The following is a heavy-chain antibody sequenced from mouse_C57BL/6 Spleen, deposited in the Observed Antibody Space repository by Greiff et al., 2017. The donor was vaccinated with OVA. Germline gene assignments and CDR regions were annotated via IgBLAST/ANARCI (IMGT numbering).Heavy chain of an antibody. CDR1: GYTFTSYW. CDR2: IDPSDSET. V-gene: IGHV1-52*01. J-gene: IGHJ2*01. CDR3: ARRRRFYDGYPRDY. D-gene: IGHD2-3*01. Sequence: QVQLQQPGAELVRPGSSVKLSCKASGYTFTSYWMHWVKQRPIQGLEWIGNIDPSDSETHYNQKFKDKATLTVDKSSSTAYMQLSSLTSEDSAVYYCARRRRFYDGYPRDYWGQGTTLTVSS.